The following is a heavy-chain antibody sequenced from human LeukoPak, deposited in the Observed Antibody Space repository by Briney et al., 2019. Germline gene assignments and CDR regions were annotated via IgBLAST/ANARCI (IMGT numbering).Heavy chain of an antibody. V-gene: IGHV5-51*01. CDR1: GYSFTCYW. Sequence: GESLKISCKGSGYSFTCYWIGWVRQMPGKGLEWMGIIYPGDSDTRYSPSFQGQVTISADKSISTAYLQWSSLKASDTAMYYCATSPTYYDFWSGYSSLYYFDYWGQGTLVTVSS. J-gene: IGHJ4*02. CDR2: IYPGDSDT. CDR3: ATSPTYYDFWSGYSSLYYFDY. D-gene: IGHD3-3*01.